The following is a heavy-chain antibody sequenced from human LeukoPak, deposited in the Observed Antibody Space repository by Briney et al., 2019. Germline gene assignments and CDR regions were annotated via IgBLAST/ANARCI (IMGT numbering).Heavy chain of an antibody. V-gene: IGHV1-46*01. CDR3: AREQVGVVIKGYYYGMDV. CDR2: INPSGGST. Sequence: GASVKVSCKASGYTFTSYYMHWVRQAPGQGLEWMGIINPSGGSTSYAQKFQGRVTMTRDTSTSTVYMELSSLRSEDTAVYYCAREQVGVVIKGYYYGMDVWGQGTTVTVSS. D-gene: IGHD3-3*01. CDR1: GYTFTSYY. J-gene: IGHJ6*02.